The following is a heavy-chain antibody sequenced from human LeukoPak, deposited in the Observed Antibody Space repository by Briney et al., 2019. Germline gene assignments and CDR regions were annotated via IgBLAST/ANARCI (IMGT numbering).Heavy chain of an antibody. J-gene: IGHJ4*02. Sequence: GRSLRLSCAASGFTFSSYGMHWVRQAPGKGLEWVAVISYDGSNKYYADSVKGRFTISRDNSKNTLYLQMNSLRAEDMAVYYCAKQRPYYGSGSSLYFDYWGQGTLVTVSS. CDR2: ISYDGSNK. D-gene: IGHD3-10*01. V-gene: IGHV3-30*18. CDR3: AKQRPYYGSGSSLYFDY. CDR1: GFTFSSYG.